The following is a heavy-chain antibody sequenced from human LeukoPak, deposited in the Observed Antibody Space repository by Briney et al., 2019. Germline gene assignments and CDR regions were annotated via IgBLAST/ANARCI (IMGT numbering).Heavy chain of an antibody. CDR3: ARCYCSGGSCSLDYYYYYMDV. V-gene: IGHV4-39*01. Sequence: SETLSLTCTVSGGSISSSSYYWGWIRQPPGKGLEWIGSIYYSGSTYYNPSLKSRVTISVDTSKNQFSLKLSSVTAADTVVYYCARCYCSGGSCSLDYYYYYMDVWGKGTTVSVSS. CDR2: IYYSGST. J-gene: IGHJ6*03. CDR1: GGSISSSSYY. D-gene: IGHD2-15*01.